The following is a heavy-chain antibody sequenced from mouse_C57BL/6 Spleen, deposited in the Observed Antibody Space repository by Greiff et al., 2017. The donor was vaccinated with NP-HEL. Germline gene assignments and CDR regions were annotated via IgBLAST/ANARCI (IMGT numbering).Heavy chain of an antibody. J-gene: IGHJ1*03. D-gene: IGHD1-1*01. CDR3: ANPYYYGSSYWYFDV. Sequence: EVKLQESGAELVKPGASVKLSCTASGFNIKDYYMHWVKQRTEQGLEWIGRIDPEDGETKYAPKFQGKATITADTSSNTAYLQLSSLTSEDTAVYYCANPYYYGSSYWYFDVWGTGTTVTVSS. V-gene: IGHV14-2*01. CDR1: GFNIKDYY. CDR2: IDPEDGET.